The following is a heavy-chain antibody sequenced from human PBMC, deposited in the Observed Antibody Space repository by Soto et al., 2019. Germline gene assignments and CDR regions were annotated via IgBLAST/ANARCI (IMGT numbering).Heavy chain of an antibody. CDR1: GGSISSYY. Sequence: PLETLSLTCTVSGGSISSYYWSWIRQPPGKGLEWIGYIYYSGSTNYNPSLKSRVTISVDTSKNQFSLKLSSVTAADTAVYYCARPIGPRLRGAFDIWGQGTMVTVSS. D-gene: IGHD4-17*01. CDR2: IYYSGST. CDR3: ARPIGPRLRGAFDI. J-gene: IGHJ3*02. V-gene: IGHV4-59*01.